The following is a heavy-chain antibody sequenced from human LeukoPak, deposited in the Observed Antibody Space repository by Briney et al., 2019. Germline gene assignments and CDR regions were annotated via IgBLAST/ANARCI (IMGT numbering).Heavy chain of an antibody. D-gene: IGHD1-26*01. CDR3: AKADSGSYSYYYYMDV. J-gene: IGHJ6*03. CDR1: GFTFSSYG. Sequence: GGSLRLSCAASGFTFSSYGMHWVRLAPGKGLEWVAFIRFDGSNTYYADSVKGRFTISRDNSKITLYLQMNSLRAEDTAVYYCAKADSGSYSYYYYMDVWGKGTTVTVSS. V-gene: IGHV3-30*02. CDR2: IRFDGSNT.